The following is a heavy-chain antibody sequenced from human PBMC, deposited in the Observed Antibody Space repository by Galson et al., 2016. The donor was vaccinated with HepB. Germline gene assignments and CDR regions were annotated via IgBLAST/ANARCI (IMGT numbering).Heavy chain of an antibody. J-gene: IGHJ3*02. CDR2: ISYDSSNE. D-gene: IGHD4-17*01. CDR3: GREGYGDLGNVGAFDI. V-gene: IGHV3-30-3*01. CDR1: GFTFSSYT. Sequence: SLRLSCAASGFTFSSYTMHWVRQAPGKGLEWVAVISYDSSNEYYADSVKGRFTISKDNSKNTVFLQMNILRTEDTALYYCGREGYGDLGNVGAFDIWGQGTTVTVSS.